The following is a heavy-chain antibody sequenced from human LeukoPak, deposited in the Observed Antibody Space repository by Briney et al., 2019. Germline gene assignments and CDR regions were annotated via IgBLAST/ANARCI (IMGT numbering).Heavy chain of an antibody. D-gene: IGHD5-18*01. J-gene: IGHJ4*02. CDR3: ARDGSYGPNPFDY. Sequence: GGSLRLSCAASGFTFSDYYMSWIRQAPGKGLEWVSYISSSGSTIYYADPVKGRFTISRDNAKNSLYLQMNSLRAEDTAVYYCARDGSYGPNPFDYWGQGTLVTVSS. CDR2: ISSSGSTI. V-gene: IGHV3-11*04. CDR1: GFTFSDYY.